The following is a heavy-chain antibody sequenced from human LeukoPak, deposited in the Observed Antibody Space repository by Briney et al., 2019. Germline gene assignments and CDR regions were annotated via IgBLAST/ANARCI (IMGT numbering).Heavy chain of an antibody. V-gene: IGHV1-2*02. CDR2: INPNSGGT. CDR1: GYTFTGYY. Sequence: GASVKVSCRASGYTFTGYYMHWVRQAPGQGLEWMGWINPNSGGTNYAQKFQGRVTMTRDTSISTAYMELSRLRSDDTAVYYCARDLGHYDYVWGSCRARGFDPWGQGTLVTVSS. D-gene: IGHD3-16*02. J-gene: IGHJ5*02. CDR3: ARDLGHYDYVWGSCRARGFDP.